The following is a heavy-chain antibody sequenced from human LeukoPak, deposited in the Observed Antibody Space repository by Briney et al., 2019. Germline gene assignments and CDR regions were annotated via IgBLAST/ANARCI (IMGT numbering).Heavy chain of an antibody. D-gene: IGHD3-10*01. CDR1: GFTFSSYA. J-gene: IGHJ4*02. CDR2: ISGSGGST. V-gene: IGHV3-23*01. Sequence: GGSLRLSCAASGFTFSSYAMSWVRQAPGKGLEWVSAISGSGGSTYYADSVKGRFTISRDKSKNTLYLQMNSLRAEDTAVYYCAKHGSGSYSAREDYWGQGTLVTVSS. CDR3: AKHGSGSYSAREDY.